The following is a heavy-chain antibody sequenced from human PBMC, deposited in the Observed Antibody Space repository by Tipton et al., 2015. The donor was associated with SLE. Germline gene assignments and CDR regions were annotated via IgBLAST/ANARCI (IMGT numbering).Heavy chain of an antibody. D-gene: IGHD2-2*01. CDR1: GFTFNNYA. CDR2: ISGSGGST. CDR3: AREVVPANFDY. V-gene: IGHV3-23*01. J-gene: IGHJ4*02. Sequence: SLRLSCAASGFTFNNYAMSWVRPAPGKGLEWVFAISGSGGSTYYADSVKGRFTISRDNSKSTLYLQMNSLRAEDTAVYFCAREVVPANFDYWGQGTLLTVSS.